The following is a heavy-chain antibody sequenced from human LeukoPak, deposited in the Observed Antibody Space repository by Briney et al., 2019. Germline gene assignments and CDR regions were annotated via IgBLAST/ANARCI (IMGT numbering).Heavy chain of an antibody. V-gene: IGHV3-48*04. Sequence: GGSLRLSCAASGFTFSSYSMNWVRQAPGKGLEWVSYISSSSSTIYYADSVKGRFTISRDNAKNSLYLQMNSLRAEDTAVYYCARDRSRYFDWLSKESWDAFDIWGQGTMVTVSS. CDR2: ISSSSSTI. CDR3: ARDRSRYFDWLSKESWDAFDI. J-gene: IGHJ3*02. CDR1: GFTFSSYS. D-gene: IGHD3-9*01.